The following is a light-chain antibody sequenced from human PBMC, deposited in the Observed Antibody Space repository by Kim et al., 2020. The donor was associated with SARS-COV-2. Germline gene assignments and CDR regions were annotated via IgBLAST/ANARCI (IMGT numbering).Light chain of an antibody. CDR2: GAS. J-gene: IGKJ4*01. Sequence: EIVLTQSPGTLSLSPGERVTLSCRASQSVSRNSLAWYQHKPGQAPRLLIYGASTRATDIPDRFSGSGSGTDFTLTINRLEPEDFAVYFCQQYGSSPLTFGGGTKVDIK. V-gene: IGKV3-20*01. CDR3: QQYGSSPLT. CDR1: QSVSRNS.